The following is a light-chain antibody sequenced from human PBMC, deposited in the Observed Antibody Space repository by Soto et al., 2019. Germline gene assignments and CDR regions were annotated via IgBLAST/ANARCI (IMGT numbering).Light chain of an antibody. Sequence: DIQMTQSPSSLSASVGDRVTITCRASQDISNYLNWYQQKAGKGPKLLIYDASNLETGVSSRFSGSGSGKDFTLTINSLQPEDIGTYYCQHYDSLPPTFGQGTRLQIK. CDR3: QHYDSLPPT. V-gene: IGKV1-33*01. J-gene: IGKJ5*01. CDR2: DAS. CDR1: QDISNY.